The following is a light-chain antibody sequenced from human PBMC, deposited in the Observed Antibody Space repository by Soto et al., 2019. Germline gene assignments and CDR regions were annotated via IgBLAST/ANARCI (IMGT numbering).Light chain of an antibody. V-gene: IGLV3-1*01. CDR1: KLGQKY. J-gene: IGLJ2*01. CDR2: QNN. CDR3: QASDTSFAHVI. Sequence: SYELTQPPSVSLSPGQTASITCSGDKLGQKYVCWYQQRSGQSPVLVIYQNNKRPSGIPDRFSGSNSGNTATLTISGTQAMDEADYYCQASDTSFAHVIFGGGTKLTVL.